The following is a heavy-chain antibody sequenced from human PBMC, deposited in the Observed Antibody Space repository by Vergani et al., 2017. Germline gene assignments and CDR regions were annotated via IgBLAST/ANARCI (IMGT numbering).Heavy chain of an antibody. CDR3: ARASAYSSSWYRGYGMDV. V-gene: IGHV4-61*02. Sequence: QVQLQESGPGLVKPSQTLSLTCTVSGGSISSGSYYWSWIRQPAGKGLDWIGRIYTSGSTNYNPSLKSRVTISVDTSKNQFSLKLSSVTAADTAVYYCARASAYSSSWYRGYGMDVWGQGTTVTVSS. CDR1: GGSISSGSYY. D-gene: IGHD6-13*01. J-gene: IGHJ6*02. CDR2: IYTSGST.